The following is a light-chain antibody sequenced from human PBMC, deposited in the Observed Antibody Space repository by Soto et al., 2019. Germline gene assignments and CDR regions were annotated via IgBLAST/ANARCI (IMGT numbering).Light chain of an antibody. Sequence: QSALTQPASVSGSPGQSITISCTGTSSDVGSYDLVSWHQQHPGKAPKLMIYEDSKRPSGVSNRFSGSKSGNTASLTISGLQAEDEADYYCCSYAGSSTSLLFGGGTKLTGL. J-gene: IGLJ2*01. CDR2: EDS. CDR1: SSDVGSYDL. CDR3: CSYAGSSTSLL. V-gene: IGLV2-23*01.